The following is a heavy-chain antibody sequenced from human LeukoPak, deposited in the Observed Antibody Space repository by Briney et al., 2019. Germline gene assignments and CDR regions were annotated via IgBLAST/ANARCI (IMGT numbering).Heavy chain of an antibody. V-gene: IGHV3-23*01. Sequence: GGSLRLSCAASGFTFSSYAMSWVRQAPGKGLEWVSAISGSGGSTYYADSVKGRFTISRDNSKNTLYLQMNSLRAEDTVVYYCAKDWAGFWSGYNFDYWGQGTLVTVSS. CDR1: GFTFSSYA. CDR3: AKDWAGFWSGYNFDY. CDR2: ISGSGGST. D-gene: IGHD3-3*01. J-gene: IGHJ4*02.